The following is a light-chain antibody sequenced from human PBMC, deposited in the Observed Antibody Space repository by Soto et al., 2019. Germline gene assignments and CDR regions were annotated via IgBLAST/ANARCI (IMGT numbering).Light chain of an antibody. V-gene: IGLV1-40*01. J-gene: IGLJ3*02. CDR2: SNN. CDR1: SSNIGAGYD. Sequence: QSVLTQPPSVSGAPGQRVTISCTGSSSNIGAGYDVHWYQQLPGTAPKLLIYSNNNRPSGVPDRFSGSKSGTSASLAITGLQAEDEADYYCQSFDSSLSGWVFGGVTKVTVL. CDR3: QSFDSSLSGWV.